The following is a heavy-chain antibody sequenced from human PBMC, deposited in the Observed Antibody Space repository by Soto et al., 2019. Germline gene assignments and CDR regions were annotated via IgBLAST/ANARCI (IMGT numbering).Heavy chain of an antibody. V-gene: IGHV3-11*01. CDR3: ARGWAAYSSAAGSFDY. J-gene: IGHJ4*02. CDR2: ISSSGSTI. D-gene: IGHD5-18*01. CDR1: GFTFSDYY. Sequence: QVQLVESGGGVVKPGGSLRLSCAASGFTFSDYYMRWIRQAPGKGLEWVSDISSSGSTIYYADSVKGRFTISRDNAKNTLYLQMKSLRAEDTAVYYCARGWAAYSSAAGSFDYWGQGTLVTVSS.